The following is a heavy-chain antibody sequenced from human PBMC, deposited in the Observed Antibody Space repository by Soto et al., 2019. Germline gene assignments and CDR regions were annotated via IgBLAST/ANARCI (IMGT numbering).Heavy chain of an antibody. J-gene: IGHJ2*01. Sequence: QVQLVESGGGVVQPGSSLRLSCAASGFTFSSYGMHWVRQAPGKGLEWVAVISYDGSNEYYADSVKGRFTISRDNSKNTLYLQMNSLRAEDTAVYYCAKGGARLLWFGELRFYFDLWGRGTLVTVSS. CDR2: ISYDGSNE. CDR1: GFTFSSYG. D-gene: IGHD3-10*01. V-gene: IGHV3-30*18. CDR3: AKGGARLLWFGELRFYFDL.